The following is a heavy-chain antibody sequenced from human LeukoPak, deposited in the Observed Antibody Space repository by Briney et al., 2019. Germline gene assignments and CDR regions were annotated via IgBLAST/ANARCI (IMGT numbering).Heavy chain of an antibody. D-gene: IGHD1-26*01. CDR3: ARDWAYTGGSYRVD. Sequence: GGSLRLSCAVSGFTFSTYWMSWVRQAPGKGLEWVANIKQDGSEKYYVDSVKGRFTISRDNVKNSLYLQMNSLRAEDTAVYYCARDWAYTGGSYRVDWGQGTLVTVSS. J-gene: IGHJ4*02. V-gene: IGHV3-7*01. CDR1: GFTFSTYW. CDR2: IKQDGSEK.